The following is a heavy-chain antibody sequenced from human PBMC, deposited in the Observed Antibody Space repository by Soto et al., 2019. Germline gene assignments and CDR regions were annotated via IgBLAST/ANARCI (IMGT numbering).Heavy chain of an antibody. J-gene: IGHJ4*02. CDR3: ARSDNYVPFEY. CDR1: GGSISSGDYK. D-gene: IGHD4-4*01. Sequence: QVQLQESGPGLVKPSQTLSLTCTVSGGSISSGDYKWSWIRQPPGKGLEWIGYIYSSGYSYNNPSLKSRFTMSVYTSKHQFSLKLSSVTAADTAVYYCARSDNYVPFEYWGQGTLVTVSS. V-gene: IGHV4-30-4*01. CDR2: IYSSGYS.